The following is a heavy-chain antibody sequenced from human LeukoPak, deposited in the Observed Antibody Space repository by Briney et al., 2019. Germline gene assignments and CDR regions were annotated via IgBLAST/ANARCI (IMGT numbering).Heavy chain of an antibody. Sequence: GGSLRLSCAASGFTVSSNYMSWVRQAPGKGLEWVSVIYSGGSTYYADSVKGRFTISRDNSKNTLYLQMNSLRAEDTAVYYCAGTLNYYYYMDVWGKGTTVTVSS. CDR2: IYSGGST. CDR1: GFTVSSNY. V-gene: IGHV3-66*01. J-gene: IGHJ6*03. CDR3: AGTLNYYYYMDV.